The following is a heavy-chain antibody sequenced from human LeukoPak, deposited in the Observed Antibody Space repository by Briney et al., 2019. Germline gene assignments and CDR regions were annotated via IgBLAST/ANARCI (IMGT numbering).Heavy chain of an antibody. V-gene: IGHV3-23*01. CDR3: AREKSSRRIFDY. CDR2: ITGGADST. D-gene: IGHD6-13*01. J-gene: IGHJ4*02. CDR1: GFTFNNYP. Sequence: GGSLRLSCAGSGFTFNNYPISWVRQTPGKGLEGVSAITGGADSTYYADSVKGRFTISRDNAKNTLYLQMNSLRAEDTAVYYCAREKSSRRIFDYWGQGTLVTVSS.